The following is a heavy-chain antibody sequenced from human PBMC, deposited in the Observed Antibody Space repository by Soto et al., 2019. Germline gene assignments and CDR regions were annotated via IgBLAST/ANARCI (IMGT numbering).Heavy chain of an antibody. CDR2: MNPNSGNT. J-gene: IGHJ5*02. CDR1: GYSFSDYD. CDR3: ARDNRYNWNDEGWFDP. D-gene: IGHD1-20*01. Sequence: ASVKVSCKASGYSFSDYDINWVRQATGQGPELMGWMNPNSGNTGYAQKFQGRVTMTRNTSINTAYMELSSLGSEDTAVYYCARDNRYNWNDEGWFDPWGQGTLVTVYS. V-gene: IGHV1-8*01.